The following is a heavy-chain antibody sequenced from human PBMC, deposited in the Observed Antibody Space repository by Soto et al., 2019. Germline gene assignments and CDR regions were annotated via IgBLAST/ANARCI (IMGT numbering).Heavy chain of an antibody. Sequence: GGSLRLSCAASGFTFSSYWMSWVRQAPGKGLEWVANIKQDGSEKYYVDSVKGRFTISRDNAKNSLYLQMNSLRAEDTAVYYCARDSSSWYPWFDPWGQGTLVTVSS. D-gene: IGHD6-13*01. CDR2: IKQDGSEK. J-gene: IGHJ5*02. V-gene: IGHV3-7*05. CDR3: ARDSSSWYPWFDP. CDR1: GFTFSSYW.